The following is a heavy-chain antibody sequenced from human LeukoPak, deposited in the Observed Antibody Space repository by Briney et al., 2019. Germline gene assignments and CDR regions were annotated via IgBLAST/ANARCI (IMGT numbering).Heavy chain of an antibody. CDR3: ARLTAYCGGDCSDY. J-gene: IGHJ4*02. V-gene: IGHV4-30-2*01. Sequence: PSQTLSLTCTVSGGSISSGGYYWSWIRQPPGKGLEWIGYIYHSGSTYYNPSLKSRVTISVDRSKNQFSLKLSSVTAADTAVYYCARLTAYCGGDCSDYWGQGTLVTVSS. D-gene: IGHD2-21*02. CDR1: GGSISSGGYY. CDR2: IYHSGST.